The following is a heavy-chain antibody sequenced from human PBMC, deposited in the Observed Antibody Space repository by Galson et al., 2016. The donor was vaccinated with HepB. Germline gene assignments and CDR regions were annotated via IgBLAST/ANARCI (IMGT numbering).Heavy chain of an antibody. CDR2: VYYSGSA. CDR1: GGSISSGNYY. D-gene: IGHD3-10*01. J-gene: IGHJ2*01. V-gene: IGHV4-31*03. Sequence: TLSLTCTVSGGSISSGNYYWSWIRQLPGKGLEWIGHVYYSGSAYHNPSLKSRAYISIDTSKNQFFLKLTSVTAADTALYYCASSVREFTHHSFDLWGRGTLVSVSA. CDR3: ASSVREFTHHSFDL.